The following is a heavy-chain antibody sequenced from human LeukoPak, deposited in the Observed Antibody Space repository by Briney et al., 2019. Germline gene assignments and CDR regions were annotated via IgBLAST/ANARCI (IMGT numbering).Heavy chain of an antibody. V-gene: IGHV4-30-4*01. J-gene: IGHJ3*02. Sequence: SETLSLTCTVSGGSISSGDYYWSWIRQPPGKGLEWIGYIYYSGSTYYNPSLKSRVTIPVDTSKNQFSLKLSSVTAADTAVYYCASRRGYDSSGYIDAFDIWGQGTMVTVSS. CDR1: GGSISSGDYY. D-gene: IGHD3-22*01. CDR2: IYYSGST. CDR3: ASRRGYDSSGYIDAFDI.